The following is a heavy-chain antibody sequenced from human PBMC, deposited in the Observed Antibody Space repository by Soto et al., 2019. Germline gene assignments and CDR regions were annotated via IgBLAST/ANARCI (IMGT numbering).Heavy chain of an antibody. J-gene: IGHJ6*02. D-gene: IGHD2-2*02. CDR2: IYTSAST. CDR3: AKDREEGYNFYYGMDV. CDR1: GASVNTYS. Sequence: PSETLSLTCTVSGASVNTYSWSWIRQPAWRGLEWIGRIYTSASTNYSPSLKGRVTLSVDTSKNQVSLKPTSVTAADTAIYYCAKDREEGYNFYYGMDVWGQGATVTVSS. V-gene: IGHV4-4*07.